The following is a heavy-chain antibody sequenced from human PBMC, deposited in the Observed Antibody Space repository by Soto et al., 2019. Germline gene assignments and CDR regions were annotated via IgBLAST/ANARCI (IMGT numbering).Heavy chain of an antibody. V-gene: IGHV4-31*03. J-gene: IGHJ6*02. CDR1: SGSIIGGGYY. D-gene: IGHD2-2*01. CDR2: IYYSGST. Sequence: PSETLSFTCTVSSGSIIGGGYYWIWIRQHPGKGLEWIGYIYYSGSTYYNPSLKSRVTISVDTSKNQFSLKLSSVTAADTAVYYCARDRGGYQLLFHSFTYYGMDVWVQGTTVTVSS. CDR3: ARDRGGYQLLFHSFTYYGMDV.